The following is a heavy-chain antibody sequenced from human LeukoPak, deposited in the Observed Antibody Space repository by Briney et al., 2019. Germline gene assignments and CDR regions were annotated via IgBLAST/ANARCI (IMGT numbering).Heavy chain of an antibody. CDR2: ISGSGGST. J-gene: IGHJ5*02. V-gene: IGHV3-23*01. CDR3: AKDFSPSQMDYGRHNWFDP. Sequence: PGGSLRLSCAASGFTFSSYAMSWVRQAPGKGLEWVSAISGSGGSTYYADSVKGRFTISRDNSKNTLYLQMNSLRAEDTAVYYCAKDFSPSQMDYGRHNWFDPWGQGTLVTVSS. CDR1: GFTFSSYA. D-gene: IGHD4-17*01.